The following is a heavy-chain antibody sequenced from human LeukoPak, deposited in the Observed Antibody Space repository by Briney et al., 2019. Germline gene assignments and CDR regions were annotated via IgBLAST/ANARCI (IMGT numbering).Heavy chain of an antibody. CDR1: GFTFSSYA. CDR2: ISGSGGST. V-gene: IGHV3-23*01. D-gene: IGHD3-22*01. J-gene: IGHJ5*02. CDR3: AKDRMGYYDSSGYFDP. Sequence: PGGSLRLSCAASGFTFSSYAMSWVRQAPGKGLEWVSAISGSGGSTYYADSVKGRFTISRDNSKNTLYLQMNSLRAEDTAVYYCAKDRMGYYDSSGYFDPWGQGTLVTVSS.